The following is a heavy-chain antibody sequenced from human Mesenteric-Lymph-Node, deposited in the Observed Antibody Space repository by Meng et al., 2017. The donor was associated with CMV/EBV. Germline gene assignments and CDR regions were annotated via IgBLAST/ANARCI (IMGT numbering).Heavy chain of an antibody. V-gene: IGHV1-2*02. D-gene: IGHD2-2*01. CDR3: ARDRGDVVVPAEDAFDI. CDR1: GGTFSSYA. CDR2: INSKNGDT. J-gene: IGHJ3*02. Sequence: ASVKVSCKASGGTFSSYAISWVRQAPGQGLEWMGWINSKNGDTNYAQKFQGRVTVTRDTSISTAYMELSRLRSDDTAVYYCARDRGDVVVPAEDAFDIWGQGTMVTVSS.